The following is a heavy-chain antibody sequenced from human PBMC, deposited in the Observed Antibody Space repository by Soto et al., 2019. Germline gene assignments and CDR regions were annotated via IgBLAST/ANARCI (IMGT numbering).Heavy chain of an antibody. CDR2: IYYSGST. J-gene: IGHJ4*02. V-gene: IGHV4-39*07. Sequence: SETLSLTCTVSGGSISSSSYYWGWIRQPPGKGLEWIGSIYYSGSTYYNPSLKSRVTISVDTSKNQFSLKLSSVTAADTAVYYCARAGGYYDILTGYYLFDYWGQGTLVTVSS. D-gene: IGHD3-9*01. CDR3: ARAGGYYDILTGYYLFDY. CDR1: GGSISSSSYY.